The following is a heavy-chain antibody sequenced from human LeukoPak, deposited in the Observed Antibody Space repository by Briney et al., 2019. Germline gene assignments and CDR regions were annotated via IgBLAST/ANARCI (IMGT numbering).Heavy chain of an antibody. CDR2: ISSSGSTI. Sequence: VGSLRLSCATSGFTFSDYYMSWIRQAPGKWLEWVSYISSSGSTIYYADSVKGRITISRDNAKNSLYLQINSLRAEDTAVYYCARTDSSSWYPNWFGPWGQGTLVTVSS. D-gene: IGHD6-13*01. V-gene: IGHV3-11*01. J-gene: IGHJ5*02. CDR1: GFTFSDYY. CDR3: ARTDSSSWYPNWFGP.